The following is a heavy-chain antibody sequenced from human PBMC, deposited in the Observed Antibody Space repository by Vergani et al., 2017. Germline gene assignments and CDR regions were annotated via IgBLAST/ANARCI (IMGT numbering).Heavy chain of an antibody. Sequence: QVQLVQSGAEVKKPGASVKVSCKASGYTFTSYYMHWVRQAPGQGLEWMGIINPSGGSTSYAQKFQGRVTMTRDTSTSTVYMELSSLRAEDTAVYYCAKDQVYSRQWLARRGYFDYWGQGTLVTVSS. V-gene: IGHV1-46*01. CDR1: GYTFTSYY. CDR3: AKDQVYSRQWLARRGYFDY. J-gene: IGHJ4*02. D-gene: IGHD6-19*01. CDR2: INPSGGST.